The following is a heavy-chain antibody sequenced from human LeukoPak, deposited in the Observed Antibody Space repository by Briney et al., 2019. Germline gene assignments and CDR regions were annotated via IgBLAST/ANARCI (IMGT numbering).Heavy chain of an antibody. V-gene: IGHV3-9*01. Sequence: PGRSLRLSCAASGFTFDDYAMHWVRQAPGKGLEWVSGISWSSGSIGYADSVKGRFTISRDNAKNSLYLQMNSLRAEDTALYYCAKVHGDYCYYYGMDVWGQGTTVTVSS. D-gene: IGHD4-17*01. CDR3: AKVHGDYCYYYGMDV. J-gene: IGHJ6*02. CDR1: GFTFDDYA. CDR2: ISWSSGSI.